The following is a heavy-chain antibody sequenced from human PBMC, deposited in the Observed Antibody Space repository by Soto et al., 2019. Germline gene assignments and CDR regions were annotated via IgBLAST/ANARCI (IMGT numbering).Heavy chain of an antibody. CDR1: GGTFSSYA. V-gene: IGHV1-69*06. CDR3: ARHARAYYDFWSGYGRGYGMDV. D-gene: IGHD3-3*01. J-gene: IGHJ6*02. CDR2: IIPIFGTA. Sequence: SVKVSCKASGGTFSSYAISWLRQAPGQGLEWMGGIIPIFGTANYAQKFQGRVTITADKSTSTAYMELSSLRSEDTAVYYCARHARAYYDFWSGYGRGYGMDVWGQGTTVTVSS.